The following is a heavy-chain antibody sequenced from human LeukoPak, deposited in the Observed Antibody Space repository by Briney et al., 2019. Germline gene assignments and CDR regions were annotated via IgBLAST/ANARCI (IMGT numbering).Heavy chain of an antibody. CDR1: GGSISSYY. CDR3: AREVGRTNYYYYGMDV. V-gene: IGHV4-59*01. CDR2: IYYSGST. Sequence: SETLSLTCTVSGGSISSYYWSWIRQPPGKGLEWIGYIYYSGSTNYNPSLKSRVTISVDTSKNQFSLKLSSVTAADTAVYYCAREVGRTNYYYYGMDVWGQGTTVTVFS. D-gene: IGHD2-2*01. J-gene: IGHJ6*02.